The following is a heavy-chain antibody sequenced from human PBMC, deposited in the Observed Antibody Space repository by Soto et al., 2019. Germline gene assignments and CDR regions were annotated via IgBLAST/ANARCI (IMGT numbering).Heavy chain of an antibody. J-gene: IGHJ4*02. D-gene: IGHD4-17*01. CDR1: GFTFSTYS. V-gene: IGHV3-48*01. Sequence: EVHLVASGGGLLQPGGSLRLSCATSGFTFSTYSMNWVRQAPGKGLEWVSYIGGSGTTMSYADSVKGRFTISRDNVKNALYLQMNSLSAEDTAVYYFARVLYNDYPIDYWGQGTLVIVSS. CDR2: IGGSGTTM. CDR3: ARVLYNDYPIDY.